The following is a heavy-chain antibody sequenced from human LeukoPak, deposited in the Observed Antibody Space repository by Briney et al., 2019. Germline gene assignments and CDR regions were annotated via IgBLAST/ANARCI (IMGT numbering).Heavy chain of an antibody. CDR3: AKDPVAAKYYFDY. CDR2: ISGSGGST. D-gene: IGHD2-15*01. J-gene: IGHJ4*02. CDR1: GFTFNSYN. Sequence: GGSLRLSCAASGFTFNSYNMNWVRQAPGKGLEWVSAISGSGGSTYYADSVKGRFTISRDNSKNTLYLQMNSLRAEDTAVYYCAKDPVAAKYYFDYWGQGTLVTVSS. V-gene: IGHV3-23*01.